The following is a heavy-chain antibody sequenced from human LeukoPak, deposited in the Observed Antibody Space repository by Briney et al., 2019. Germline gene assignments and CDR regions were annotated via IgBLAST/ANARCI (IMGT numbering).Heavy chain of an antibody. Sequence: SVKVSCKASGYTFISYDVSWVRQAPGQGLEWMGRIIPILGITNYAQKFQGRVTITADKSTSTAYMELSSLRSEDTAVYYCARKRRDDFWSGYFGLDYWGQGTLVTVSS. CDR1: GYTFISYD. CDR3: ARKRRDDFWSGYFGLDY. D-gene: IGHD3-3*01. J-gene: IGHJ4*02. CDR2: IIPILGIT. V-gene: IGHV1-69*04.